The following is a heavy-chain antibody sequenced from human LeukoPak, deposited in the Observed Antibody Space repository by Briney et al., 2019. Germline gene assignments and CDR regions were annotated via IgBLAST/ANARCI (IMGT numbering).Heavy chain of an antibody. CDR2: FDPEDGET. V-gene: IGHV1-24*01. Sequence: GASVKVSCKVSGYTLTELSMHWVRQAPGKGLEWMGGFDPEDGETIYAQKFQGRVTMTEDTSTGTAYMELSSLRSEDTAVYYCAPTWYSSGWYMVYWGQGTLVTVSS. CDR3: APTWYSSGWYMVY. D-gene: IGHD6-19*01. CDR1: GYTLTELS. J-gene: IGHJ4*02.